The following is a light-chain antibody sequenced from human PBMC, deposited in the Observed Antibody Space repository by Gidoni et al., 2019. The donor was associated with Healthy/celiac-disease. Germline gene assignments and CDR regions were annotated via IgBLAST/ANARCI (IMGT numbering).Light chain of an antibody. CDR1: QSVSSSY. CDR2: GAS. V-gene: IGKV3-20*01. Sequence: EIVLTQSPGTLSLSPGERATLSCRASQSVSSSYLAWYQQKPGQAPRLLICGASSRATGIPDRFSDSGSGTDFTLTISRLEPEDFAVYYCQQYGSSPMYTFGQGTKLEIK. CDR3: QQYGSSPMYT. J-gene: IGKJ2*01.